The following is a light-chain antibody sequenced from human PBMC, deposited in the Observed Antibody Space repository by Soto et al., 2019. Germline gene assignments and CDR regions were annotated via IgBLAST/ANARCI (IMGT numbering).Light chain of an antibody. Sequence: QSALTQPASVSGSPGQSITISCTGTSSDIGAYNFVSWYQQHPGKAPKLMLYDVNIRPSGVSNRFSGSKSGNTASLTISGLQAEDEGDYYCTSWTTSTTMIFGGGTKVTGL. J-gene: IGLJ2*01. CDR1: SSDIGAYNF. V-gene: IGLV2-14*03. CDR3: TSWTTSTTMI. CDR2: DVN.